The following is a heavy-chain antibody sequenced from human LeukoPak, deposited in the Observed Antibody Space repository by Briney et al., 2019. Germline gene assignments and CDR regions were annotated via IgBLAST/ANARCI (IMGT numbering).Heavy chain of an antibody. CDR3: ARESGTSCFDY. CDR2: ISYDGSNK. D-gene: IGHD2-2*01. J-gene: IGHJ4*02. CDR1: GLTFARLW. Sequence: PGGSLRLSCAASGLTFARLWMNWVRQAPGKGLEWVAVISYDGSNKYYADSVKGRFTISRDNSKNTLYLQMNSLRAEDTAVYYCARESGTSCFDYWGQGTLVTVSS. V-gene: IGHV3-30-3*01.